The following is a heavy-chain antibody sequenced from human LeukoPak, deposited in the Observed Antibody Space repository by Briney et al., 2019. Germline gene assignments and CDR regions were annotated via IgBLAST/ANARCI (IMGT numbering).Heavy chain of an antibody. CDR1: GFTFSSYW. CDR2: IKQDGSEK. Sequence: GGSLRLSCAASGFTFSSYWMSWVRQAPGKGLERVANIKQDGSEKYYVDSVKGRFTISRDNAKNSLYLQMNSLRAEDTAVYYCARATLAWYYYDSSGCPYFDYWGQGTLVTVSS. D-gene: IGHD3-22*01. V-gene: IGHV3-7*01. J-gene: IGHJ4*02. CDR3: ARATLAWYYYDSSGCPYFDY.